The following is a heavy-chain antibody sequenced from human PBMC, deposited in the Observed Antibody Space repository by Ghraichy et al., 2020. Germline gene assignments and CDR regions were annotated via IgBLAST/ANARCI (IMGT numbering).Heavy chain of an antibody. CDR1: GYSISSGYY. CDR2: IYHSGST. D-gene: IGHD6-19*01. J-gene: IGHJ4*02. CDR3: ARAPWGEQWPPFDY. Sequence: SETLSLTCTVSGYSISSGYYWGWIRQPPGKGLEWIGSIYHSGSTYYNPSLKSRVTISVDTSKNQFSLKLSSVTAADTAVYYCARAPWGEQWPPFDYWGQGTLVTVSS. V-gene: IGHV4-38-2*02.